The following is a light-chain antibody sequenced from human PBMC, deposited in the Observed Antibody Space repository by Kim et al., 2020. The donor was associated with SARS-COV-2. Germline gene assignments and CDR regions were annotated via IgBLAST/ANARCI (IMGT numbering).Light chain of an antibody. V-gene: IGKV1-12*02. CDR1: QGIISS. CDR2: ATS. Sequence: SVCHTSTFTSRASQGIISSLSCYRHIPDNAPTLLIYATSSLQSGVPSRFSGIASRTDFTLTIISLQPEEFAAYYCLQANGFPSLTFCGGTK. J-gene: IGKJ4*01. CDR3: LQANGFPSLT.